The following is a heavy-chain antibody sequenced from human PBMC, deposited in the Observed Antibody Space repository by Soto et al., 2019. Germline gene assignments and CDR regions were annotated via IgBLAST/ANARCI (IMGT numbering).Heavy chain of an antibody. CDR2: ISSNGGST. CDR1: GFTFSSYA. Sequence: EVQLVESGGGLVQPGGSLRLSCAASGFTFSSYAMHWVRQAPGKGLEYVSTISSNGGSTDYANSVKGRFTISRDNSKNALHLQMGSLRAEDMAVYYCARGSNGYHFDYWGQGTLVTVSS. J-gene: IGHJ4*02. D-gene: IGHD5-12*01. CDR3: ARGSNGYHFDY. V-gene: IGHV3-64*01.